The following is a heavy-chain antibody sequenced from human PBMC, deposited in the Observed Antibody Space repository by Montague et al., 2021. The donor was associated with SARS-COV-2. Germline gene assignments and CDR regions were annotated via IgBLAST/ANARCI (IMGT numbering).Heavy chain of an antibody. CDR2: IYPSGST. V-gene: IGHV4-61*09. CDR3: ARDWWGTGGILSG. J-gene: IGHJ4*02. CDR1: GDSITSDSYC. D-gene: IGHD2-8*02. Sequence: TLSLTCTVSGDSITSDSYCWSWIRQPAGKGLEWIGHIYPSGSTNYNPSLRSRVTLSVDTSKKRFSLRLSSVSAADTAMYYCARDWWGTGGILSGWGRGTLVTVSS.